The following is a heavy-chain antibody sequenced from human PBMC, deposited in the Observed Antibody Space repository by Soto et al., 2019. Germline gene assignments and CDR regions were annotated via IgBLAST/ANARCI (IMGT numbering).Heavy chain of an antibody. CDR2: IYPGDSDT. V-gene: IGHV5-51*01. J-gene: IGHJ6*02. Sequence: GESLKISCKGSGYSFTGYWIGWVRQMPGKGLGWMGIIYPGDSDTRYSPSFQGQVTISADKSISTAYLQWSSLKASDTAMYYCARRGYYYDSSGYPLPAYYYYYGMDVWGQGTTVTVSS. D-gene: IGHD3-22*01. CDR3: ARRGYYYDSSGYPLPAYYYYYGMDV. CDR1: GYSFTGYW.